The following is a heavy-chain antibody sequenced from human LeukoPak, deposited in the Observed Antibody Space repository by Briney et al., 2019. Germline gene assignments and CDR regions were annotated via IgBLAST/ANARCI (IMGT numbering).Heavy chain of an antibody. CDR1: GFTFSSYG. CDR3: AKSPLGSGSYYNVIYYYYMDV. D-gene: IGHD3-10*01. Sequence: GGTLRLSCAGSGFTFSSYGMSWVRQAPGKGLEWVSGISGSGGSTYYADSVKGRFTISRDNSKNTLYLQMNSLRAEDTAVYYCAKSPLGSGSYYNVIYYYYMDVWGKGTTVTISS. J-gene: IGHJ6*03. V-gene: IGHV3-23*01. CDR2: ISGSGGST.